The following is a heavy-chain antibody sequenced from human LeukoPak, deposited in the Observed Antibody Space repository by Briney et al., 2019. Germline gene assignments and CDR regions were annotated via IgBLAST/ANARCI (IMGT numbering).Heavy chain of an antibody. D-gene: IGHD5-18*01. V-gene: IGHV1-2*06. CDR1: GYTFTGYY. Sequence: ASVKVSCKASGYTFTGYYMHWVRQAPGQGLEWMGRINPNSGGTNYAQKFQGRVTMTRDTSISTAYMELSSLRSEDTAVYYCARDHGAMVAAYYYGMDVWGQGTTVTVSS. CDR3: ARDHGAMVAAYYYGMDV. CDR2: INPNSGGT. J-gene: IGHJ6*02.